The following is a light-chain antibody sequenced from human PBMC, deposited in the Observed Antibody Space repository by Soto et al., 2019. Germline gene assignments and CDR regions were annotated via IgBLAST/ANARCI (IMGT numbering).Light chain of an antibody. CDR2: DVS. V-gene: IGLV2-11*01. Sequence: QSVLTQPRSLSGSPGQSVTISCTGTSSDVGAYKFVSWYQLHPGKVPKLIIYDVSERPSGVPDRFSGSKSGNTASLTISGLQADDEADYYCSSYAGNKVYVIGTGTKVTVL. CDR3: SSYAGNKVYV. J-gene: IGLJ1*01. CDR1: SSDVGAYKF.